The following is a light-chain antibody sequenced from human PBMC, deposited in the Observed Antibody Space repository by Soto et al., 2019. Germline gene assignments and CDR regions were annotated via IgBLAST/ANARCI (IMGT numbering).Light chain of an antibody. Sequence: DIQMTQSPSSVSASVGDRLTITCRASQDISSWLAWYQQTQGKAPKILISTASSLQSGVPSRFTGSGSGTDFTLILSRPQPDDFETYYCQQADSFPITFGQGTRLEIK. CDR1: QDISSW. CDR2: TAS. J-gene: IGKJ5*01. CDR3: QQADSFPIT. V-gene: IGKV1-12*01.